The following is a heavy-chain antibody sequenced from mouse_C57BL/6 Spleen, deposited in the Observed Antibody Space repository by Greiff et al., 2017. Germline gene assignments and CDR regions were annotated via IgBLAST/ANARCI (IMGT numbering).Heavy chain of an antibody. CDR3: ARGLDSSGLFAV. CDR2: ISSGSSTI. Sequence: EVHLVESGGGLVKPGGSLKLSCAASGFTFSDYGMHCVRQAPEKGLEWVAYISSGSSTIYYADTVKGRFTISRDNAKNTLFLQMTSLRSEDTAMYYCARGLDSSGLFAVWGQGTLVTVSA. V-gene: IGHV5-17*01. D-gene: IGHD3-2*02. CDR1: GFTFSDYG. J-gene: IGHJ3*01.